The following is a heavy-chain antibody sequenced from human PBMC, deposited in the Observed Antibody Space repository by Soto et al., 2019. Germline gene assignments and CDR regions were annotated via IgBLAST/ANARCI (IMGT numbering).Heavy chain of an antibody. CDR3: AREPSGSDAFDI. D-gene: IGHD3-3*01. CDR2: IWYDGSNK. CDR1: GFSFSSYG. Sequence: QVQLVESGGGVVQPGRSLRLSCPATGFSFSSYGMHWVRQAPGKGLEWVAGIWYDGSNKYYADSVKGRFTISRDNSKNTLYLQMNSLRAEDTAVYYCAREPSGSDAFDIWGQGTMVTVSS. V-gene: IGHV3-33*01. J-gene: IGHJ3*02.